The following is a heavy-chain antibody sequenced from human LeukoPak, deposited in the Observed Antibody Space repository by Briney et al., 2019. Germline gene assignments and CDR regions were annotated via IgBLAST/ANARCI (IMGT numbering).Heavy chain of an antibody. D-gene: IGHD6-19*01. Sequence: ASVKVSCKASGYTFTSCDINWVRQATGQGLEWMGWMNPNSGNTGYAQKFQGRVTMTRNTSISTAYMELSSLRSEDTAVYYCARGYRYSSGRYQRGYYYYYYGMDVWGQGTTVTVSS. J-gene: IGHJ6*02. CDR2: MNPNSGNT. CDR3: ARGYRYSSGRYQRGYYYYYYGMDV. CDR1: GYTFTSCD. V-gene: IGHV1-8*01.